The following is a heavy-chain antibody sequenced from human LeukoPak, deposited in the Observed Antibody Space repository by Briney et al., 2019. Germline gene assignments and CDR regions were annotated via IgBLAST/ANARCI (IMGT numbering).Heavy chain of an antibody. CDR3: ASDKGYSNNYFDY. Sequence: TSETLSLTCTVSGGSISTTGYYWAWIRQPPGKGLEWIASIYYSGSTYYNSSLKSRVTISVDTSGNQFSLKLSPVTAADTALYYCASDKGYSNNYFDYWGQGTLVTVSS. J-gene: IGHJ4*01. V-gene: IGHV4-39*01. CDR1: GGSISTTGYY. D-gene: IGHD6-13*01. CDR2: IYYSGST.